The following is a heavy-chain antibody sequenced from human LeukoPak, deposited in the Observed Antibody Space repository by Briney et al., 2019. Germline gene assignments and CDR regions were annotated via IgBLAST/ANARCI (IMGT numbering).Heavy chain of an antibody. CDR1: TDSITSNW. CDR3: AKEIVGAPTPGAY. CDR2: VHKSGST. J-gene: IGHJ4*02. Sequence: SETLSLTCAVSTDSITSNWWSWVRQPPGKGLEWIGEVHKSGSTNYYPSLQSRVTISIDKSKNQIALERTSVTAADTAVYYCAKEIVGAPTPGAYWGEGILVTVSS. V-gene: IGHV4-4*02. D-gene: IGHD1-26*01.